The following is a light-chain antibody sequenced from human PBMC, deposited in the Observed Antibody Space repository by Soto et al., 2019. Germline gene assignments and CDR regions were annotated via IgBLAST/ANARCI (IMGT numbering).Light chain of an antibody. J-gene: IGKJ3*01. V-gene: IGKV1-5*01. Sequence: EIQMSQSPSTLSASVGDRVTITCRASQTISYWLAWYQQKPGRAPKLLIYAASSLQSGVPSRFSGSGSGTDFTLTISRLEPEDFAVYYCQQYGSSLFTFGPGTKVDIK. CDR3: QQYGSSLFT. CDR1: QTISYW. CDR2: AAS.